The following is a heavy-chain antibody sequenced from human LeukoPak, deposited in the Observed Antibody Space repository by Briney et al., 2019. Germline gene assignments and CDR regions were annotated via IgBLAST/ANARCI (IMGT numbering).Heavy chain of an antibody. Sequence: PGGSLRLSCAASGFTFSSYSMNWVRQAPGKGLEWVSSISSSSSYIYYADSVKGRFTISRDNAKNSLYLQMNSLRAEDTALYYCASVDYYGSGNYYNDVDYSGQGTLVTVSS. CDR3: ASVDYYGSGNYYNDVDY. CDR1: GFTFSSYS. CDR2: ISSSSSYI. D-gene: IGHD3-10*01. V-gene: IGHV3-21*01. J-gene: IGHJ4*02.